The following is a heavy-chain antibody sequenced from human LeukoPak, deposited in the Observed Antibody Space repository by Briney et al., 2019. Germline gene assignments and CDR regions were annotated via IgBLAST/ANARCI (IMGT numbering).Heavy chain of an antibody. V-gene: IGHV4-39*07. CDR2: IYYSGST. D-gene: IGHD3-22*01. Sequence: PSETLSLTCTVSGGSISSSSYYWGWIRQPPGKGLEWIGSIYYSGSTYYNPSLKSRVTISVDTSKNQFSLKLSSVTAADTAVYYCAGRPDSRWYYFDYWGQGTLVTVSS. CDR1: GGSISSSSYY. CDR3: AGRPDSRWYYFDY. J-gene: IGHJ4*02.